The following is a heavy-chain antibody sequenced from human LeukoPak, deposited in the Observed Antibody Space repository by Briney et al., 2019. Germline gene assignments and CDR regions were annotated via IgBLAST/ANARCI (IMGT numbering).Heavy chain of an antibody. CDR3: ARRYDSSGYYDYFDY. J-gene: IGHJ4*02. CDR2: INHSGST. D-gene: IGHD3-22*01. Sequence: SETLSLTCTVSGYSISSGYYWGWIRPPPGKGLEWIGVINHSGSTNYNPSLKSRVTISVDTSKNQFSLKLCSVTAADTAVCYCARRYDSSGYYDYFDYWRQATMVSVSS. CDR1: GYSISSGYY. V-gene: IGHV4-38-2*02.